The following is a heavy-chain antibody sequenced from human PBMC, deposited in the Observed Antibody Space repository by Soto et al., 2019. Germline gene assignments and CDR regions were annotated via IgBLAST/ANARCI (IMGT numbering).Heavy chain of an antibody. Sequence: WGSLRLSCVASGVNLTNNGMHWVRQAPGQGLEWVAVISFDGSSYYYGDSVRGRFTISRDTSKNTLFLEMNSLTTADTAVYYCAKDRGLAESGTWSHYYYGMDVWGQGTSVTVSS. J-gene: IGHJ6*02. CDR3: AKDRGLAESGTWSHYYYGMDV. V-gene: IGHV3-30*18. D-gene: IGHD1-26*01. CDR2: ISFDGSSY. CDR1: GVNLTNNG.